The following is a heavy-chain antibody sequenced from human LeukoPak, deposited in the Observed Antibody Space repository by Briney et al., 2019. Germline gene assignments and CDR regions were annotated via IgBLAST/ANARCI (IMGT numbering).Heavy chain of an antibody. Sequence: GGSLRLSCAASGFTFSSYAMTWVRQPPGNGLEWVSSITGYGADKFYANSVKGRFTISRDNSRNTVSLQMNSLRAEDTAIYYCAKGKAYDNLDWFDPWGQGTLVTVSS. V-gene: IGHV3-23*01. CDR2: ITGYGADK. CDR1: GFTFSSYA. CDR3: AKGKAYDNLDWFDP. J-gene: IGHJ5*02. D-gene: IGHD3-9*01.